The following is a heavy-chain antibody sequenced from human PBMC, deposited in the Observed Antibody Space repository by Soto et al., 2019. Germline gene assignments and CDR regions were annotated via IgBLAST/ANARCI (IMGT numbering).Heavy chain of an antibody. D-gene: IGHD6-13*01. V-gene: IGHV5-10-1*01. Sequence: GESLKISCKGSGYSFTSYWISWVRQMPGKGLEWMGRIDPSDSYTNYSPSFQGHVTISADKSISTAYLQWSSLKASDTAVYYCARHSLIETAGYGSSWYSDYYGMDVWGQGTTVTVSS. CDR1: GYSFTSYW. CDR3: ARHSLIETAGYGSSWYSDYYGMDV. J-gene: IGHJ6*02. CDR2: IDPSDSYT.